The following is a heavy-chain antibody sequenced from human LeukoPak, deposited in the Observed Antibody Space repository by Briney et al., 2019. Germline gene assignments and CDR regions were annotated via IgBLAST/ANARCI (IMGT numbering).Heavy chain of an antibody. J-gene: IGHJ1*01. V-gene: IGHV4-39*01. D-gene: IGHD2-2*01. CDR2: IYYSGST. CDR3: ARALNYCSSTSCFEYFQH. Sequence: SETLSLTCTVSGGSISSSSYYWGWIRQPPGKGLEWIGSIYYSGSTYYNPSLKSRVTISVDTSKNQFSLKLSSVTAADTAVYYCARALNYCSSTSCFEYFQHWGQGTLVTVSS. CDR1: GGSISSSSYY.